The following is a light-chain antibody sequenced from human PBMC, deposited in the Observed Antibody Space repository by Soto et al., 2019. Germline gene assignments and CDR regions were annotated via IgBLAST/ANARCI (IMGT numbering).Light chain of an antibody. Sequence: EVVLTQSPATLSLSPGERATLSCRATHSVGSDLAWYQHKPGQAPRLLIYDASNRATGIPARFSGSGSGTDFTLTISSLEPGDFAVYYCQQRNNLVTFGRGTRLEIK. CDR2: DAS. J-gene: IGKJ5*01. V-gene: IGKV3-11*01. CDR3: QQRNNLVT. CDR1: HSVGSD.